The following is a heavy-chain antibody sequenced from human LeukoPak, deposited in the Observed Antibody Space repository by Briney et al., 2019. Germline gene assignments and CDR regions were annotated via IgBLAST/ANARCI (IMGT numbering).Heavy chain of an antibody. V-gene: IGHV3-11*04. J-gene: IGHJ3*02. CDR2: ISSSGSTI. Sequence: GGSLRLSCAASGFTFSDYYMSWIRQAPGKGLEWVSYISSSGSTIYYADSVKGRFTISRDNAKNSLYLQMNSLRAEDTAVYYCARDLSSGWDPVNAFDIWGQGTMVTVSS. CDR3: ARDLSSGWDPVNAFDI. D-gene: IGHD3-22*01. CDR1: GFTFSDYY.